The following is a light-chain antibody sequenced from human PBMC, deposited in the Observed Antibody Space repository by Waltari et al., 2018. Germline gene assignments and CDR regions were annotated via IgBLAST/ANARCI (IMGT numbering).Light chain of an antibody. CDR2: RAS. V-gene: IGKV1-5*03. CDR3: QQYNRYSWT. CDR1: QSISNW. J-gene: IGKJ1*01. Sequence: DIQMTHSPSTLSASVGDRGTIPCRASQSISNWLAWYQQKPGRAPNLLIYRASNLENGVPSRFSGSGSGTEFTLTISGLQPDDFATYYCQQYNRYSWTFGQGTKVEIK.